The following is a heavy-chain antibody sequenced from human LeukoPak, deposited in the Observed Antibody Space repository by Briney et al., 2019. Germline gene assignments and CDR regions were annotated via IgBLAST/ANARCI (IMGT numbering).Heavy chain of an antibody. Sequence: GRSLRLSCAASGFTFSSYGMHWVRQAPGKGLEWVAVISYDGSNKYYADSVKGRFTISRDNSKNTLYLQMNSLRAEDTAVYYCAKDPRRYCSGGSCSRLDYWGQGTLVTVSS. J-gene: IGHJ4*02. CDR3: AKDPRRYCSGGSCSRLDY. CDR2: ISYDGSNK. D-gene: IGHD2-15*01. V-gene: IGHV3-30*18. CDR1: GFTFSSYG.